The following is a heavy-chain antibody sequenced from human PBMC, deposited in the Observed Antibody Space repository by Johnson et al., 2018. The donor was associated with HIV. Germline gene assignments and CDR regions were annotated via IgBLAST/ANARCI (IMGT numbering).Heavy chain of an antibody. J-gene: IGHJ3*02. D-gene: IGHD7-27*01. Sequence: QVQLVESGGGLVQPGRSLRLSCAASGFTFDDYAMHWVRQAPGKGLEWVAVISYDGSNKYYADSVKGRFTISRDNSKNTLYLQMNSLRAEDTAVYYCALNWGAEGAFDIWGPGTMVTVSS. CDR1: GFTFDDYA. V-gene: IGHV3-30*04. CDR2: ISYDGSNK. CDR3: ALNWGAEGAFDI.